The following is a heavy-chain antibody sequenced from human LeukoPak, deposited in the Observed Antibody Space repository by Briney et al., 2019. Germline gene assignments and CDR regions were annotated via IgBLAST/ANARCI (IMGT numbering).Heavy chain of an antibody. V-gene: IGHV3-53*01. CDR1: GLTVRNNY. D-gene: IGHD3-10*01. CDR2: IYSDGST. CDR3: AKDQVRGVINWFDP. Sequence: GGSLRLSCAASGLTVRNNYMSWVRQAPGKGLEWVSVIYSDGSTYYEDSVKGRFTISRDNSKNTLYLQMNSLRAEDTAVYYCAKDQVRGVINWFDPWGQGTLVTVSS. J-gene: IGHJ5*02.